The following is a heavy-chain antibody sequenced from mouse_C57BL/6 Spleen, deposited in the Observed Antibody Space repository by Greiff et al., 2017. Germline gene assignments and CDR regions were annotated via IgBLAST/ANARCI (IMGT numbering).Heavy chain of an antibody. D-gene: IGHD1-1*01. V-gene: IGHV1-81*01. CDR1: GYTFTSYV. Sequence: QVQLKESGAELVRPGASVKLSCKASGYTFTSYVISWVKQRPGQGLEWIGGIYPRSGNTYYNEKFKGKATLTADKSSSTAYMELRSLTSEDSAVYFCARTDGSSPFDYWGQGTTLTVSS. J-gene: IGHJ2*01. CDR3: ARTDGSSPFDY. CDR2: IYPRSGNT.